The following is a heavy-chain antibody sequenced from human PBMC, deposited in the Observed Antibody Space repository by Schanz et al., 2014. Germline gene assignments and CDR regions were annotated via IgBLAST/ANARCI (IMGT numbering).Heavy chain of an antibody. V-gene: IGHV3-30*03. CDR3: ARGRVLES. D-gene: IGHD1-1*01. CDR2: VSSDGNND. Sequence: VQLVESGGGLVQPGGSLRLSCAASGFTFTNYAMSWVRQAPGKGLEWVALVSSDGNNDYYTDSVKGRFTISRDNAKNSLFLQMNSLRPEDTAVYYCARGRVLESWGQGTLVTVSS. CDR1: GFTFTNYA. J-gene: IGHJ5*02.